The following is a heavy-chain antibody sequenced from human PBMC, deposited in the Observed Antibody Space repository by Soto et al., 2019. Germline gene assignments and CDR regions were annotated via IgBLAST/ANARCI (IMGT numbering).Heavy chain of an antibody. CDR1: GYTLTELS. V-gene: IGHV1-24*01. Sequence: QVQLVQSGAEVKKPGASVKVSCKVSGYTLTELSMHWVRQAPGKGLEWMGGFDPEDGETIYAQKFQGRVTMTEDTATATAYMELSSLRSEDTAVYYCAAHCSSTSCHGNLNQLYNWFDPWGQGTLVTVSS. CDR2: FDPEDGET. J-gene: IGHJ5*02. CDR3: AAHCSSTSCHGNLNQLYNWFDP. D-gene: IGHD2-2*01.